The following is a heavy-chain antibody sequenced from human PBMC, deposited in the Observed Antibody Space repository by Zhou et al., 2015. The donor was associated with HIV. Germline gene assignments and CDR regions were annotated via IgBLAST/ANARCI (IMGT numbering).Heavy chain of an antibody. CDR2: INPSGGST. J-gene: IGHJ1*01. CDR3: ARVGGSGYQSRYFQH. CDR1: GYTFTSYY. D-gene: IGHD3-22*01. V-gene: IGHV1-46*01. Sequence: QVQLVQSGAEVKKPGASVKVSCKASGYTFTSYYMHWVRQAPGQGLEWMGIINPSGGSTSYAQKFQGRVTMTRDTSTSTVYMELSSLRSEDTAVYYCARVGGSGYQSRYFQHWGQGTLVTVSS.